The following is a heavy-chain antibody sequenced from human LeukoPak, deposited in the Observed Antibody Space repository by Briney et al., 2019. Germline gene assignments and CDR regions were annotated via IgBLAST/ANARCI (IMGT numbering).Heavy chain of an antibody. CDR1: GYTFTSYG. V-gene: IGHV1-18*01. Sequence: ASVKVSCKASGYTFTSYGISWVRQAPGQGLEWMGWISGNNDNPNYGQKFQGRFTVTTDSSTSTAYMELRDLRSDDTAVYYCGRDGTSTVAYWGQGTLVTVSS. D-gene: IGHD2-2*01. CDR3: GRDGTSTVAY. CDR2: ISGNNDNP. J-gene: IGHJ4*02.